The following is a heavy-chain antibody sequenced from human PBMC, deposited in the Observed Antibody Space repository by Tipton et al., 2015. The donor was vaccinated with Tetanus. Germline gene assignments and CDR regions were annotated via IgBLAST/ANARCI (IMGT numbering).Heavy chain of an antibody. Sequence: TLSLTCSVSGDSGSRHYWSWIRQPPGKGLEYTGYILYGGGTHYNPSLRSRVTVSADPSQNQFSLKLSSVTAADTAVYYCARIHDYWSGYFDFWGQGTLVTVSP. J-gene: IGHJ4*02. CDR1: GDSGSRHY. D-gene: IGHD3-3*01. V-gene: IGHV4-59*02. CDR3: ARIHDYWSGYFDF. CDR2: ILYGGGT.